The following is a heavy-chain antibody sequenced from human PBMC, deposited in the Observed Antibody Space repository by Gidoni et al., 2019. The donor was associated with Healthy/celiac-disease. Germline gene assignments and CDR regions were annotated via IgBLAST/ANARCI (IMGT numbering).Heavy chain of an antibody. V-gene: IGHV1-2*02. CDR2: INPNSGGT. CDR3: ARGTIRMDV. Sequence: QEQLVQSGAEVKKPGASVKVSCKPSGYTFTDYYIHWVRQAPGQGLEWMGWINPNSGGTKYEQKFQDRVSMTTDTSISTAYMEVSRLTSDDTAVYYCARGTIRMDVWGQGTTVTVSS. D-gene: IGHD2-21*01. CDR1: GYTFTDYY. J-gene: IGHJ6*02.